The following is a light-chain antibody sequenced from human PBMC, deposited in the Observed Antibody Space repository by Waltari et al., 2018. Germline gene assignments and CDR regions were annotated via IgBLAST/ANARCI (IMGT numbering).Light chain of an antibody. V-gene: IGLV1-51*02. Sequence: QSVLTQPPSVSAAPGQRVPISCSGGSPNIGNNYVYWYRQFPGTAPKLLIYENTERPSGIPGRFSGSKSGTSATLDITGLQAGDEADYYCGTWDSSLSGAVFGGGTHLTVL. CDR3: GTWDSSLSGAV. CDR2: ENT. J-gene: IGLJ7*01. CDR1: SPNIGNNY.